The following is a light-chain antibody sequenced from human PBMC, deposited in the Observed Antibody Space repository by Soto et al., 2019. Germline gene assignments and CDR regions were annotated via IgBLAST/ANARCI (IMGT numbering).Light chain of an antibody. V-gene: IGKV3-11*01. Sequence: EIVLTQSPATLSVSPGERVTLSCRASQSVSNSLAWYQQKPGQAPRLLIYDASYRAAGIPARFSGSGSGTDFTLSISSLEREDLAIYYCQHTTGWPRTLGLGTKVEVK. CDR2: DAS. J-gene: IGKJ1*01. CDR1: QSVSNS. CDR3: QHTTGWPRT.